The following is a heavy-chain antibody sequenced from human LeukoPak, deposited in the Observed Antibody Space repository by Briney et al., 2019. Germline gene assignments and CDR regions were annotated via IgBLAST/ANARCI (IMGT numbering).Heavy chain of an antibody. V-gene: IGHV3-23*01. J-gene: IGHJ4*02. CDR2: ISGSGGST. CDR3: AKASYGSGSYYFDY. CDR1: GFTFSSYA. D-gene: IGHD3-10*01. Sequence: GGSLRLSCAASGFTFSSYAMSWVRQAPGKGLEWVSAISGSGGSTYYADSVKGWFTISRDNSKNTLYLQMNSLRAEDTAVYYCAKASYGSGSYYFDYWGQGTLVTVSS.